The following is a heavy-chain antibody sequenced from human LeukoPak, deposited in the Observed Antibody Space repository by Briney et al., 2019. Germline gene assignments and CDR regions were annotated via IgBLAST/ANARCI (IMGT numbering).Heavy chain of an antibody. Sequence: GGSLRLSCAASGFTFSSYAMSWVRQAPGKGLEWVSAISGSGGSTYYADSVKGRFTISRDNSKNTLYLQMNSLRAEDTAVYYCAKPDCSGGSCYGGSFDYWGQGTLVTVSS. CDR2: ISGSGGST. V-gene: IGHV3-23*01. J-gene: IGHJ4*02. CDR3: AKPDCSGGSCYGGSFDY. CDR1: GFTFSSYA. D-gene: IGHD2-15*01.